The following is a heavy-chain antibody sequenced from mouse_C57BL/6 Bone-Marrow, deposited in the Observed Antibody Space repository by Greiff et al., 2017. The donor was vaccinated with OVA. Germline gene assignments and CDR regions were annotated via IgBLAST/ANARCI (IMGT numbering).Heavy chain of an antibody. Sequence: EVQVVESEGGLVQPGSSMKLSCTASGFTFSDYYMAWVRQVPETGLEWVANINYDGSSTYYLDSLKSRFIISRDNAKNILYLQMSSLKSEDTATYYCARYRGRLTGKGAYYFDNWGQGTTLTVSS. CDR1: GFTFSDYY. V-gene: IGHV5-16*01. J-gene: IGHJ2*01. CDR3: ARYRGRLTGKGAYYFDN. D-gene: IGHD4-1*01. CDR2: INYDGSST.